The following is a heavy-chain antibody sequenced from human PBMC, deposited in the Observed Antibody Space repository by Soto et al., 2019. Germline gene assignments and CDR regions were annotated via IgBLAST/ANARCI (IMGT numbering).Heavy chain of an antibody. D-gene: IGHD2-15*01. J-gene: IGHJ2*01. V-gene: IGHV3-23*01. Sequence: GSLRLSCAASGFTFSSYAMTWVRQAPGKGLEWVSSISFSDGGTYYADSAKGRLTISRDNSKNTLFLQMNSLRVEDTAVYYCVKDDRILGRRYFDLWGRGTLVTVSS. CDR3: VKDDRILGRRYFDL. CDR1: GFTFSSYA. CDR2: ISFSDGGT.